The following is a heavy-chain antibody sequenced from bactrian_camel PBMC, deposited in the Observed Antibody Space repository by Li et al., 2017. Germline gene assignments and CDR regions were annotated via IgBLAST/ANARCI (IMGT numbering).Heavy chain of an antibody. CDR1: GFTLSNYY. V-gene: IGHV3S40*01. Sequence: VQLVESGGALVQPGGSLRLSCAASGFTLSNYYVYWVRQAPGKGLEWVATLSDTVVTTYYPDSVRGRFTVSIDNTTMSLQMSSLKPEATAIYYCVRELPGSDGWMDSWGKGTQVTVS. CDR2: LSDTVVTT. J-gene: IGHJ7*01.